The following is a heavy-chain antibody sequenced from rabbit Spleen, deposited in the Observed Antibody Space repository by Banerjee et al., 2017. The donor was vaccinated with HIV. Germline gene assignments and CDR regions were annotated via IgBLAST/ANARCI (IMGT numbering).Heavy chain of an antibody. CDR1: GFDFSSNG. J-gene: IGHJ3*01. Sequence: QEQLVESGGGLIQPGGSLKLSCKASGFDFSSNGVSWVRQDPGKGLEWITCINMVTGKSVYASWAKGRFTISTPSSTTVTLQMTSLTAADTAAYFCARSPDSGIPSISMTRLNLWGPGTLVTVS. D-gene: IGHD1-1*01. V-gene: IGHV1S45*01. CDR3: ARSPDSGIPSISMTRLNL. CDR2: INMVTGKS.